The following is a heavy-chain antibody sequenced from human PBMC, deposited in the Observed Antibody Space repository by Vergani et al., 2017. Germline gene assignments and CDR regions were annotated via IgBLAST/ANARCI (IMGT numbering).Heavy chain of an antibody. CDR1: GGSMSGYY. Sequence: QVRLQESGPGLVKPSETLSLTCSVSGGSMSGYYWSWIRQPPGKELEWIGYMYHSGSTNYNPSLETRVTISGDTSKNQFSLKLNSVTAADTAVYYCAKGPIETYNWNQEGASWFDPWGQGTLVTVSS. D-gene: IGHD1-1*01. CDR2: MYHSGST. CDR3: AKGPIETYNWNQEGASWFDP. V-gene: IGHV4-59*01. J-gene: IGHJ5*02.